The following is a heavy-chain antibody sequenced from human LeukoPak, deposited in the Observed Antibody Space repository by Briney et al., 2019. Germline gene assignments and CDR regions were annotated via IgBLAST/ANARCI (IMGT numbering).Heavy chain of an antibody. CDR3: ARGRIAKIVVVHSFHYGMDV. V-gene: IGHV4-34*01. D-gene: IGHD3-22*01. J-gene: IGHJ6*02. CDR1: GGSFTDYF. CDR2: INDYTGNT. Sequence: SETLSLTCDVFGGSFTDYFWTWTRQSPGKGLEWIGEINDYTGNTNYNPSLNSRVSISLEKSKNQFSLELRSVTAADTAVYYCARGRIAKIVVVHSFHYGMDVWGQGTTVTVSS.